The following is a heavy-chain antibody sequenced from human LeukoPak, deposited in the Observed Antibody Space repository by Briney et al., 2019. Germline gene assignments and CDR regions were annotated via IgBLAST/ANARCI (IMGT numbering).Heavy chain of an antibody. J-gene: IGHJ1*01. V-gene: IGHV3-21*01. CDR2: ISSSSSYI. CDR1: GFTSSSYS. CDR3: ASADYGGNSGRYFQH. Sequence: GGSLRLSCAASGFTSSSYSMNWVRQAPGKGLEWVSSISSSSSYIYYADSVKGRFTISRDNAKNSLYLQMNSLRAEDTAVYYCASADYGGNSGRYFQHWGQGTLVTVSS. D-gene: IGHD4-23*01.